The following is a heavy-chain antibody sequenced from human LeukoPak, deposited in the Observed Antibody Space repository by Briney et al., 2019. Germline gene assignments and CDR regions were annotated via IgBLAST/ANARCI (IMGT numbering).Heavy chain of an antibody. D-gene: IGHD6-6*01. V-gene: IGHV3-23*01. Sequence: GGSLRLSCAASGFTFSSYAMSWVRQAPGKGLEWVLGISGSGGSTYYADSVKGRFTISRDNSKNTLYLQMNSLRAEDTAVYYCAKPRGSSSRAFDIWGQGTMVTVSS. CDR1: GFTFSSYA. J-gene: IGHJ3*02. CDR3: AKPRGSSSRAFDI. CDR2: ISGSGGST.